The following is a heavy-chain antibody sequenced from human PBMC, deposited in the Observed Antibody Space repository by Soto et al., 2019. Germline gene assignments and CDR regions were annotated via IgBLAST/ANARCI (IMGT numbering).Heavy chain of an antibody. D-gene: IGHD3-3*01. V-gene: IGHV3-30-3*01. J-gene: IGHJ6*04. CDR2: ISFDGSNE. CDR1: EFTFSSYA. CDR3: ERPIPRWSYHSGMDV. Sequence: QLVESGGRGVQPGRSLRLSCAASEFTFSSYAMHWVRQAPGRGLEWVALISFDGSNEYYADSVKGRFIISRDNSKNTVYLQRNSLRPYDTAIYYCERPIPRWSYHSGMDVWGKGTKVTVSS.